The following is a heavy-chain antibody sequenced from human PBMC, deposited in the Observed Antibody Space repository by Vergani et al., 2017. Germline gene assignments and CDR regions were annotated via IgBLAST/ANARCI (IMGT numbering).Heavy chain of an antibody. Sequence: EVQLVESGGGLVQPGRSLRLSCAASGFTFSSYGMHWVRQAPGKGLEWVSAISGSGGSTYYADSVKGRFSISRDNSKNTLYLQMNSLRAEDTAVYYCAKDRYSGSYPAFPDYWGQGTLVTVSS. CDR2: ISGSGGST. CDR1: GFTFSSYG. J-gene: IGHJ4*02. D-gene: IGHD1-26*01. V-gene: IGHV3-23*04. CDR3: AKDRYSGSYPAFPDY.